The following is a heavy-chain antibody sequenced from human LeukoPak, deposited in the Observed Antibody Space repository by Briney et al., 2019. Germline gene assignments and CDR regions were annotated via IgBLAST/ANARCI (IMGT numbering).Heavy chain of an antibody. CDR3: EMNWGTGRTLDY. CDR1: GGSFSSYY. CDR2: INHSGGT. Sequence: PSETLSLTCAVYGGSFSSYYWSWIRQPPGKGLEWIGEINHSGGTNYNPSLKSRVTISVDTSKNQFSLKLSSVMAAGTAVYYCEMNWGTGRTLDYWGQGNLVTVSS. J-gene: IGHJ4*02. D-gene: IGHD7-27*01. V-gene: IGHV4-34*01.